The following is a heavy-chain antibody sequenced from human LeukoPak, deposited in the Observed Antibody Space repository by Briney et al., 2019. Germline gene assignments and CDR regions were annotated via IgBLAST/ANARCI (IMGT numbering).Heavy chain of an antibody. D-gene: IGHD3-16*01. CDR1: GGSISNTLYY. V-gene: IGHV4-39*01. CDR3: ARLTGERRSYIDY. Sequence: PSEPLSLTCTVSGGSISNTLYYWGSIRQPPGQGLEWIGSINYSGSTYYTPSRKSRVTIHIDTSKNQFSLKVSSVTAADTAVYYCARLTGERRSYIDYWGQGTLVTVPS. CDR2: INYSGST. J-gene: IGHJ4*02.